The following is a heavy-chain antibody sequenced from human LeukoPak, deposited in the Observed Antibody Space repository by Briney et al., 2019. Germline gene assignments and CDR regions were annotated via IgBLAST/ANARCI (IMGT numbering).Heavy chain of an antibody. Sequence: ASVKVSCKASGYTFTSYAMHWVRQAPGQRLEWMGWINAGNGNTKYSQKFQGRVTMTTDTSTSTAYMELRSLRSDDTAVYYCARDCGIAASTYYYYGMDVWGQGTTVTVSS. J-gene: IGHJ6*02. CDR2: INAGNGNT. CDR1: GYTFTSYA. CDR3: ARDCGIAASTYYYYGMDV. D-gene: IGHD6-13*01. V-gene: IGHV1-3*01.